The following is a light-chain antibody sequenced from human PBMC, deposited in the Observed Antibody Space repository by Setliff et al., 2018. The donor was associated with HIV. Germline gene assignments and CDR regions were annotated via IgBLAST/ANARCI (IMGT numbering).Light chain of an antibody. CDR1: STTFGTYNY. CDR2: DVS. J-gene: IGLJ1*01. CDR3: CSNAARPTFYV. Sequence: QSALTQPRSVSGSPGQSVTIFCSGSSTTFGTYNYVSWYQQQPGKAPRLIIYDVSERPPGVPDRFSGSKSGNTASLTISGLQAEDEADYYCCSNAARPTFYVFGSGTKVNVL. V-gene: IGLV2-11*01.